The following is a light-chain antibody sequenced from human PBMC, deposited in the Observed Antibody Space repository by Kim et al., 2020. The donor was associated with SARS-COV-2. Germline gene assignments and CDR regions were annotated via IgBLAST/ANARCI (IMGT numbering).Light chain of an antibody. J-gene: IGKJ1*01. CDR2: AAS. CDR1: QGISSY. Sequence: ASTGDRVSITCRASQGISSYLAWYQQKPGKAPKVLIYAASTLQSGVPSRFSGNGSGTDFTLTISCLQSEDFASYYCQQYYDYPRTFGQGTKVDIK. CDR3: QQYYDYPRT. V-gene: IGKV1-8*01.